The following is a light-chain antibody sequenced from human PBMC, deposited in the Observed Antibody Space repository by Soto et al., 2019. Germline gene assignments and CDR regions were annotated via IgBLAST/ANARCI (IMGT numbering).Light chain of an antibody. J-gene: IGKJ5*01. V-gene: IGKV1-39*01. CDR1: QSINNY. Sequence: DIQMTQSPASLSVSVGDSVTITCRASQSINNYLNWYLQRPGQAPTLLIRSASTLQRGVPSRFSGSGSRTEFTLTIADLQPDDFGTYYCQQSLTMPITFGHGTRLDIK. CDR3: QQSLTMPIT. CDR2: SAS.